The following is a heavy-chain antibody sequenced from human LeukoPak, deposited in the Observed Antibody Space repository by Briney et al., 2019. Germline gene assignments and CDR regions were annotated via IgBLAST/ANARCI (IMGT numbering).Heavy chain of an antibody. D-gene: IGHD3-22*01. CDR2: ISWNSGSI. Sequence: PGGSLRLSCAASGFTFDDYAMHWVRQAPGKGLEWVSGISWNSGSIGYADSVKGRFTISRDNAKNSLYLQMNSLRAEDTALYYCAKGYYYDSSGSLDYWAREPWSPSPQ. J-gene: IGHJ4*02. V-gene: IGHV3-9*01. CDR3: AKGYYYDSSGSLDY. CDR1: GFTFDDYA.